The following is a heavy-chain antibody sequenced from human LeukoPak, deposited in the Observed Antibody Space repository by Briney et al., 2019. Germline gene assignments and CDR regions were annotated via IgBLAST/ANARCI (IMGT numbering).Heavy chain of an antibody. CDR2: IKSDGKT. V-gene: IGHV3-74*01. CDR3: ARAPSEIGGYYPEYFRH. Sequence: GGSLRLSCAASGFAFSSYWMHWVRQAPGKGLVWVSRIKSDGKTNYADSVKGRFTISRDNAKNTVSLQMNSLRAEDTGVYYCARAPSEIGGYYPEYFRHWGQGTLVTVSS. CDR1: GFAFSSYW. D-gene: IGHD3-22*01. J-gene: IGHJ1*01.